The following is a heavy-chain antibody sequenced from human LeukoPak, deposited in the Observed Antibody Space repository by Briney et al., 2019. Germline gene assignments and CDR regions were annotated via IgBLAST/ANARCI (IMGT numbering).Heavy chain of an antibody. Sequence: ASVKVSCKASGYTFTGYYMHWVRQAPGQGLEWMGWINPNSGGTNYAQKFQGRVTMTRDTSISTAYMELSRLRSDDTAVYYCARGGHIVVVVASVDYWGQGTLVTVSS. CDR1: GYTFTGYY. V-gene: IGHV1-2*02. CDR2: INPNSGGT. J-gene: IGHJ4*02. D-gene: IGHD2-15*01. CDR3: ARGGHIVVVVASVDY.